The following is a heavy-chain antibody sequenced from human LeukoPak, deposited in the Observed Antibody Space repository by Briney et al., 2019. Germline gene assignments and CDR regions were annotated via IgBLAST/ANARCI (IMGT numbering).Heavy chain of an antibody. D-gene: IGHD3-16*02. CDR2: ISSSSSYI. Sequence: PGGSLRLSCAASGFTFSSYSMNWVRQAPGKGLEWVSSISSSSSYIYYADSVKGRFTISRDNSKNTLYLQMNSLRAEDTAVYYCARDYDYVWGSYRSWSFDYWGQGTLVTVSS. J-gene: IGHJ4*02. CDR3: ARDYDYVWGSYRSWSFDY. V-gene: IGHV3-21*04. CDR1: GFTFSSYS.